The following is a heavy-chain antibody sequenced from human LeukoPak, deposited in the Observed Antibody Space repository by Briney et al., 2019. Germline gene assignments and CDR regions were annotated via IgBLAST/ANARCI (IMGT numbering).Heavy chain of an antibody. Sequence: PGGSLRLSCAASGFTFSSYGMHWVRQAPGKGLEWVAVISYDGSNKYYADSVKGRFTISRDNSKNTLYLQMNSLRAEDTAVYYCAKGQDIVAVPAAMLGPLDYWGQGTLVTVSS. CDR1: GFTFSSYG. CDR3: AKGQDIVAVPAAMLGPLDY. J-gene: IGHJ4*02. CDR2: ISYDGSNK. D-gene: IGHD2-2*01. V-gene: IGHV3-30*18.